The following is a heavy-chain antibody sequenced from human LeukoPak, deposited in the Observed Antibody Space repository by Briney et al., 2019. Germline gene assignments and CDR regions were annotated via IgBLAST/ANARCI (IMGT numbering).Heavy chain of an antibody. CDR2: ISYDGSNK. V-gene: IGHV3-30*18. J-gene: IGHJ4*02. CDR1: GFTFSSYG. CDR3: AKGNLDY. Sequence: GGSLRLSCAASGFTFSSYGMHWVRQAPGKGLEWVAVISYDGSNKYYADSVKGRFTISRDNSKNTLYLQMNSLRAEDTAVYYCAKGNLDYWGQGTLVTVSS.